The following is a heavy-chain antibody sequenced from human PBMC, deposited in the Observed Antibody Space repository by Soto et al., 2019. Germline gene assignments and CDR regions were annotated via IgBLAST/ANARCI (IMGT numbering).Heavy chain of an antibody. V-gene: IGHV4-30-4*01. J-gene: IGHJ6*02. Sequence: PSETLSLTCTVSGGSISSGDYYWSWIRQPPGKGLEWIGYIYYSGSTYYNPSLKSRVTISVDTSKNQFSLKLSSVTAADTAVYYCARFIAARPGFYYYYGMDVWGQGTTVTV. CDR2: IYYSGST. CDR1: GGSISSGDYY. CDR3: ARFIAARPGFYYYYGMDV. D-gene: IGHD6-6*01.